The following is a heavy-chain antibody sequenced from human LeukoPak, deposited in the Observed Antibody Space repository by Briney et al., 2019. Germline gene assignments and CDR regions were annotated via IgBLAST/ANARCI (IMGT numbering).Heavy chain of an antibody. J-gene: IGHJ1*01. CDR3: ARSVFDYDSSGYPEH. D-gene: IGHD3-22*01. CDR1: GFTLRSYT. Sequence: GGSLRLSCAASGFTLRSYTMNWVRQAPGKGLEWVSSISSSSSYIYYADSVKGRFTISRDNAKNSLYLQMNSLRAEDTAVYYCARSVFDYDSSGYPEHWGQGTLVTVSS. CDR2: ISSSSSYI. V-gene: IGHV3-21*01.